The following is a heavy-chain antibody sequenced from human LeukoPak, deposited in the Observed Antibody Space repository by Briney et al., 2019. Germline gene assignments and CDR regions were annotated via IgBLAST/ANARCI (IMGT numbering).Heavy chain of an antibody. V-gene: IGHV3-33*01. CDR3: ARTLRTDWFFDL. J-gene: IGHJ2*01. CDR2: VWYDGSNE. Sequence: GGSLRLSCAASGFTFSSYVLHWVRQAPGKGLQWVAVVWYDGSNEYYADSVKGRFTISRDTSKNTLDLQMNSLRAEDTAVYYCARTLRTDWFFDLWGRGTLVTVSS. CDR1: GFTFSSYV.